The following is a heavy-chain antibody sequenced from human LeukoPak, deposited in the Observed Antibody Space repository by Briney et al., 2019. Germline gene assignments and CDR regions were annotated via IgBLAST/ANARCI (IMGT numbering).Heavy chain of an antibody. D-gene: IGHD2-2*01. Sequence: GRSLRLSCAASGFTFSSDSTTWVRQPPGKGLEWVSTISGSGVSTFYADPVKGRFTISRDNSKNTLYLRMNSLIAEDTAVYYCAKDSSSTEWGQGSLVTVSS. CDR2: ISGSGVST. J-gene: IGHJ4*02. CDR3: AKDSSSTE. V-gene: IGHV3-23*01. CDR1: GFTFSSDS.